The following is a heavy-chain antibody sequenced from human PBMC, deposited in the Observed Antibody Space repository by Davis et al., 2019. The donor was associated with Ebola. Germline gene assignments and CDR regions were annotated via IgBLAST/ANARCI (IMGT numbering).Heavy chain of an antibody. CDR2: IFYSGSSSYSGST. J-gene: IGHJ6*02. CDR1: GGSISDYY. Sequence: MPGGSLRLSCTVSGGSISDYYWSWIRQSPGKGLEWIGNIFYSGSSSYSGSTNYHSSLKSRIFISVDTSKNQFSVKVTSVTAADTAVYYCARGHTYGSMVYGLDVWGQGTTVTVSS. V-gene: IGHV4-59*08. D-gene: IGHD3-10*01. CDR3: ARGHTYGSMVYGLDV.